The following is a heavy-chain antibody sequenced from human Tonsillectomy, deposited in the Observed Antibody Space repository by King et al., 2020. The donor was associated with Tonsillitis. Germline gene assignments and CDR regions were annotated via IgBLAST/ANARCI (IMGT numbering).Heavy chain of an antibody. CDR3: ARGSPRPGASSNYYYYDMDV. J-gene: IGHJ6*02. V-gene: IGHV4-39*07. Sequence: QLQLQESGPGLVKPSETLSLTCTVSGGSISSSSYYWGWIRQPPGKGLEWIGSIYYSGSTYYNPSLKSRVTISVDTSKNQCSLKLSSVTAADTAVYYCARGSPRPGASSNYYYYDMDVWGQGTTVTVSS. CDR2: IYYSGST. D-gene: IGHD4/OR15-4a*01. CDR1: GGSISSSSYY.